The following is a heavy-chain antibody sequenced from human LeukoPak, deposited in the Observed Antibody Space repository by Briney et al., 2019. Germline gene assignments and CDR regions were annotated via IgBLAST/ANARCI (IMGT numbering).Heavy chain of an antibody. Sequence: SETLSLTCTVSGGSISSGDYYWSWIRQPPGKGLEWIGYIYYSGSTNYNPSLKSRVTISVDTSKNQFSLKLSSVTAADTAVYYCASAHHLNSSGWLRFDYWGQGTLVTVSS. CDR1: GGSISSGDYY. CDR3: ASAHHLNSSGWLRFDY. D-gene: IGHD6-19*01. CDR2: IYYSGST. J-gene: IGHJ4*02. V-gene: IGHV4-61*08.